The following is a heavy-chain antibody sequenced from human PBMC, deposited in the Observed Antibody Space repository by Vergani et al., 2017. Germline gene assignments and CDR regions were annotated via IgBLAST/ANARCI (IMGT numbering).Heavy chain of an antibody. V-gene: IGHV3-23*01. D-gene: IGHD3-16*02. Sequence: EVQLLESGGGLVQPGGSLRLPCAASGFTFSSYAMSWVRQAPGKGVEWVSAISGSGGSTYYADSVKGRFTISRDHSKNTLYLRMNSLRAEDTAVYYCATDSLGGSYRYDYWGQGTLVTVSS. CDR1: GFTFSSYA. CDR3: ATDSLGGSYRYDY. J-gene: IGHJ4*02. CDR2: ISGSGGST.